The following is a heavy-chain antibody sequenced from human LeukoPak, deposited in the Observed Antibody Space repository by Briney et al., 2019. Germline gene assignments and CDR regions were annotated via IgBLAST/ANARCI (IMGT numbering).Heavy chain of an antibody. CDR1: GFPFSSYW. V-gene: IGHV3-7*04. J-gene: IGHJ4*02. Sequence: GGSLRLSCVASGFPFSSYWMTWVRQAPGKGLEWVANIKQDGSKKSYVDSVKGRFTIPRDNAKNSLYLQMNSLRAEDTAIYYCTRVGYIDEGIDYWGRGTLVTVSS. CDR2: IKQDGSKK. D-gene: IGHD5-24*01. CDR3: TRVGYIDEGIDY.